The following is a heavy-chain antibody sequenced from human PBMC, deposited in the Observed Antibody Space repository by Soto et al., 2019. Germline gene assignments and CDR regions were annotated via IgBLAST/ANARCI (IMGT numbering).Heavy chain of an antibody. V-gene: IGHV3-21*01. J-gene: IGHJ6*02. CDR2: SSSSSSYI. Sequence: GGSLILCWAASGFTCSSYSVNWVRQDPGKGLEWVSSSSSSSSYIYYADSVKGRFTISRDNAKNSLYLQMNSLRAEDTAVYYCARDLRYCSSTSCYTGYYYYYGMDVWGQGTTVTVSS. CDR1: GFTCSSYS. CDR3: ARDLRYCSSTSCYTGYYYYYGMDV. D-gene: IGHD2-2*02.